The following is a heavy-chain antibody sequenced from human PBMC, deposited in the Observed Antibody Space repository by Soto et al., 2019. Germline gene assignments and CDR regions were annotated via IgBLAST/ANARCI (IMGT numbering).Heavy chain of an antibody. V-gene: IGHV4-34*01. CDR1: GGSFSGYY. J-gene: IGHJ5*02. Sequence: SETLSLTCAFYGGSFSGYYWSWIRQPPGKGLEWIGEINHSGSTNYNPSLKSRVTISVDTSKNQFSLKLSSVTAADTAVYYCARVEMATSNWFDPWGQGTLVTVSS. D-gene: IGHD5-12*01. CDR3: ARVEMATSNWFDP. CDR2: INHSGST.